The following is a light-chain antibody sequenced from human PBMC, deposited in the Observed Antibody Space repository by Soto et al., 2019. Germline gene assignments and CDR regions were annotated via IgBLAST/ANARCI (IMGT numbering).Light chain of an antibody. CDR1: QSISSSY. V-gene: IGKV3-20*01. J-gene: IGKJ3*01. CDR2: GAS. Sequence: ELVLTQSPGTLSLSPRDKAPLSCRASQSISSSYLAWYQQKPGQAPRLLVYGASSRATGIPDRFSGSGSGTDFTLTISRLDPEDFAVYYCQQYGSSRSTFGPGTKVDIK. CDR3: QQYGSSRST.